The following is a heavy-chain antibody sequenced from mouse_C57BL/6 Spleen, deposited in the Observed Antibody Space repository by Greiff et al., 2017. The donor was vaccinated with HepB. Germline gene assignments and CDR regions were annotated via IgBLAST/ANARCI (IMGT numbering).Heavy chain of an antibody. CDR3: ARRRTGKGYFDY. CDR2: IDPSDSYT. D-gene: IGHD4-1*01. J-gene: IGHJ2*01. Sequence: VQLQQSGAELVMPGASVKLSCKASGYTFTSYWMHWVKQRPGQGLEWIGEIDPSDSYTNYNQKFKGKSTLTVDKSSSTAYMQLSSLTSEDSAVYYCARRRTGKGYFDYWGQGTTLTVSS. V-gene: IGHV1-69*01. CDR1: GYTFTSYW.